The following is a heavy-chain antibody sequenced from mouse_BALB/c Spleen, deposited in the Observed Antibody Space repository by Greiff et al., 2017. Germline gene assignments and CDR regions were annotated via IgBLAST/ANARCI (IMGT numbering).Heavy chain of an antibody. Sequence: EVQRVESGPELVKPGASVKISCKTSGYTFTEYTMHWVKQSHGKSLEWIGGINPNNGGTSYNQKFKGKATLTVDKSSSTAYMELRSLTSEDSAVYYCARGDSSGFSWFAYWGQGTLVTVSA. CDR3: ARGDSSGFSWFAY. CDR1: GYTFTEYT. V-gene: IGHV1-18*01. CDR2: INPNNGGT. D-gene: IGHD3-2*01. J-gene: IGHJ3*01.